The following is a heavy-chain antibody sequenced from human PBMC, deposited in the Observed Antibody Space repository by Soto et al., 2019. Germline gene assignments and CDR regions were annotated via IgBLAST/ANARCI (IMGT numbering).Heavy chain of an antibody. J-gene: IGHJ6*01. CDR3: ARSIAARYYYYYCMDV. V-gene: IGHV4-59*01. CDR1: GGSISSYY. D-gene: IGHD6-6*01. Sequence: QVPLQESGPGLVKPSETLSLTCTVSGGSISSYYWSWIRQPPGKGLEWIGYIYYSGSTNYNPSLKSRVTISVDTSKNQFSLKLSSVTAADTAVYYCARSIAARYYYYYCMDVWGQGTTVTVSS. CDR2: IYYSGST.